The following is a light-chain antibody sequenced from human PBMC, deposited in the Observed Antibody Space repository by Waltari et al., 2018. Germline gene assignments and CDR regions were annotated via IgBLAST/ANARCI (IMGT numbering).Light chain of an antibody. V-gene: IGLV2-23*01. CDR3: CSYAGSSTQRV. CDR2: EGS. Sequence: QSALTQPASVSGSPGQSITISCTGTSSDVGSYNLVSWYQQHPGKAPKLMIYEGSKWPSGVSNRFSGSKSGNTASLTISGLQAEDEADYYCCSYAGSSTQRVFGTGTKVTVL. J-gene: IGLJ1*01. CDR1: SSDVGSYNL.